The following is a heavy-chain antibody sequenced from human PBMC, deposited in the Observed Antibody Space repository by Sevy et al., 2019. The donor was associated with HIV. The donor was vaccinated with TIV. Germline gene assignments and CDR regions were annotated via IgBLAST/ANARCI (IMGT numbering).Heavy chain of an antibody. CDR1: GFTLSSYD. Sequence: GGSLRLSCAASGFTLSSYDMSWVRQAPGKGLEWVSAISRSGGRTYYADSVKGRFTISRDNSKNTLYLQMNSLRSEDTDVYYCAKDPLTGYYTDHENDAFDIWGQGTMVTVSS. J-gene: IGHJ3*02. D-gene: IGHD3-9*01. V-gene: IGHV3-23*01. CDR2: ISRSGGRT. CDR3: AKDPLTGYYTDHENDAFDI.